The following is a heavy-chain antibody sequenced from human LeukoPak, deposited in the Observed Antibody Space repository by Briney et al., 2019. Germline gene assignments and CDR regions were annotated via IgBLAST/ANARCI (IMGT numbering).Heavy chain of an antibody. V-gene: IGHV3-23*01. CDR3: AREAVEMATITNGHFDY. Sequence: GGSLRLSCAASGFTFSSYAMSWVRQAPGKGLEWVSAISGSGGSTYYADSVKGRFTISRDNSKNTLYLQMNSLRAEDTAVYYCAREAVEMATITNGHFDYWGQGTLVTVSS. J-gene: IGHJ4*02. CDR2: ISGSGGST. CDR1: GFTFSSYA. D-gene: IGHD5-24*01.